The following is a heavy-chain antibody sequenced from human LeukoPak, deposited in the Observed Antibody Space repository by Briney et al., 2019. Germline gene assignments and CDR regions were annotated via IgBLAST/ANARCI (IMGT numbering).Heavy chain of an antibody. CDR2: SDPEDGET. V-gene: IGHV1-24*01. J-gene: IGHJ4*02. CDR1: GYTLTELS. D-gene: IGHD3-22*01. CDR3: ATVPYTSLTNYYDSSGYFY. Sequence: ASVKVSCKVSGYTLTELSMHWVRQAPGKGLEWMGGSDPEDGETIYAQKFQGRVTMTEDTSTDTAYMKLSSLRSEDTAVYYCATVPYTSLTNYYDSSGYFYWGQGTLVTVSS.